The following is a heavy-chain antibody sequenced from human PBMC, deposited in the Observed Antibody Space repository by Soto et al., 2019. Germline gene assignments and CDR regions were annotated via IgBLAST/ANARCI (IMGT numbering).Heavy chain of an antibody. J-gene: IGHJ4*02. V-gene: IGHV5-10-1*01. CDR3: ARQIYDSDTGPNFQYYFDS. CDR2: IDPSDSQT. Sequence: PGESLKISCKGSGYSFAGYWITWVRQQPGKGHEWMGRIDPSDSQTYYSPSFRGHVTISATKSITTVFLQWSSLRASDTAMYYCARQIYDSDTGPNFQYYFDSWGQGTPVTVSS. D-gene: IGHD3-22*01. CDR1: GYSFAGYW.